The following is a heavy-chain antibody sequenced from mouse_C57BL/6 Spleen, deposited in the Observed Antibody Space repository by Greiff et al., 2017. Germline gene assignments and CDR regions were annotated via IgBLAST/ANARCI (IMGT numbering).Heavy chain of an antibody. CDR1: GYTFTSYG. CDR3: ARWDSNYVYYFDY. V-gene: IGHV1-81*01. CDR2: IYPRSGNT. J-gene: IGHJ2*01. D-gene: IGHD2-5*01. Sequence: VKLQESGAELARPGASVKLSCKASGYTFTSYGISWVKQRTGQGLEWIGEIYPRSGNTYYNEKFKGKATLTADKSSSTAYMELRSLTSEDSAVYFCARWDSNYVYYFDYWGQGTTLTVSS.